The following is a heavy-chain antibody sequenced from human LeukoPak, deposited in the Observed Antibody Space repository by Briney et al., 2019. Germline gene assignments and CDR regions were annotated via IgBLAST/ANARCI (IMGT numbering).Heavy chain of an antibody. V-gene: IGHV3-30*03. Sequence: PGRSLRLSCAASGFTFSSNGMGWVRQAPGKGLEWVAVISYDGSNKYYADSVKGRFTISRDNTNNPLYLNMNSLRAADTAVYHCARVRGYTHGPGTGYDLRGQGTLGTVS. CDR1: GFTFSSNG. J-gene: IGHJ4*02. D-gene: IGHD3/OR15-3a*01. CDR3: ARVRGYTHGPGTGYDL. CDR2: ISYDGSNK.